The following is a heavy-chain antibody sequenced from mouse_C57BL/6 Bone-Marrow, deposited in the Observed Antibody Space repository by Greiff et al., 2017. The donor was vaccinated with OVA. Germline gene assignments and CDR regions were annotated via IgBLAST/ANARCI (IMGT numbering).Heavy chain of an antibody. J-gene: IGHJ2*01. Sequence: EVKLVESGGDLVKPGGSLKLSCAASGFTFSSYGMSWFRQTPDKGLEWVATISSGGSYTYYPDSVKGRFTISRDNAKNTLYLQMSSLKSEDTAMYYCARHWDVYFDYWGQGTTLTVSS. V-gene: IGHV5-6*01. CDR3: ARHWDVYFDY. D-gene: IGHD4-1*01. CDR1: GFTFSSYG. CDR2: ISSGGSYT.